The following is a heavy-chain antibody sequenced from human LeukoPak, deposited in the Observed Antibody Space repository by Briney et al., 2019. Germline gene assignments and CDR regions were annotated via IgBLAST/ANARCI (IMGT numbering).Heavy chain of an antibody. J-gene: IGHJ4*02. V-gene: IGHV3-23*01. Sequence: GGSLRLSCAASGFTFSSYGMSWVRQAPGKGLEWVSAISGSGGSTYYADYVKGRFTISRDNSKNTLYLQMNSLRAEDTAVYYCAKAISGYYFHWGQGTLVTVSS. D-gene: IGHD3-22*01. CDR2: ISGSGGST. CDR3: AKAISGYYFH. CDR1: GFTFSSYG.